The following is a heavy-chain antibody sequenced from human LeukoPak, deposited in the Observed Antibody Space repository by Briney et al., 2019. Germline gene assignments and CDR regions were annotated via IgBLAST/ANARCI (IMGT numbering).Heavy chain of an antibody. Sequence: TSETLSLTCAVYGGSLSGYYWSWIRQPPGKGLEWIGEIYHSGSTNYTPSLKSRVTISVDKSKNQFSLKLSSVTAADTAVYYCARAGYWGQGTLVTVSS. CDR3: ARAGY. CDR2: IYHSGST. V-gene: IGHV4-34*01. CDR1: GGSLSGYY. J-gene: IGHJ4*02.